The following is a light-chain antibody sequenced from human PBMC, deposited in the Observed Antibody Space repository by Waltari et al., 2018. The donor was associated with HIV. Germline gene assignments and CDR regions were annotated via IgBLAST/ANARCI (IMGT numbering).Light chain of an antibody. CDR2: RDN. CDR1: SSNIGGNF. Sequence: QSVLTQPPSASGTPGPRVTISCSGSSSNIGGNFVYWYQQLPGTAPKLLIYRDNQRPSGVADRFSGSKSGTSASLAINGLRSEDEADYYCAAWDDSLSGLYVFGTGTKVTVL. J-gene: IGLJ1*01. V-gene: IGLV1-47*01. CDR3: AAWDDSLSGLYV.